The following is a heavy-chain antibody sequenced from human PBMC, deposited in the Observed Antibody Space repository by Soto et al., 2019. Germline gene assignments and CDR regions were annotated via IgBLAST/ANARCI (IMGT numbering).Heavy chain of an antibody. CDR1: GFTFDDYA. CDR3: AKGSGVVFHDYGDYGVAFDI. J-gene: IGHJ3*02. D-gene: IGHD4-17*01. Sequence: EVQLVESGGGLVQPGRSLRLSCAASGFTFDDYAMHWVRQAPGKGLEWVSGISWNSGSIGYADSVKGRFTISRDNAKNSLYLQMNSLRAEDTALYYCAKGSGVVFHDYGDYGVAFDIWGQGTMVTVSS. V-gene: IGHV3-9*01. CDR2: ISWNSGSI.